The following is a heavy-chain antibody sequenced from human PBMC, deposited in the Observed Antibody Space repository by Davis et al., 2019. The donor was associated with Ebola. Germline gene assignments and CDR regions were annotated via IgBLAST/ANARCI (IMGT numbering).Heavy chain of an antibody. Sequence: GSLRLSCAVYGGSFSGYYWSWIRQPPGKGLEWIGEINHSGSTNYNPSLKSRVTISVDTSKNQFSLKLSSVTAADTAVYYCARGGYSHGFDYWGQGTLVTVSS. V-gene: IGHV4-34*01. J-gene: IGHJ4*02. CDR1: GGSFSGYY. CDR2: INHSGST. CDR3: ARGGYSHGFDY. D-gene: IGHD5-18*01.